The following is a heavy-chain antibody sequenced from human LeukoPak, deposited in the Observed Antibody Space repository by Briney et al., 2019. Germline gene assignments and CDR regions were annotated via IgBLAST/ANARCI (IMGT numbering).Heavy chain of an antibody. CDR3: ARNLKSPLSLAAGNYYYYMDV. V-gene: IGHV3-30*04. D-gene: IGHD6-25*01. CDR2: ISYDGSNK. J-gene: IGHJ6*03. Sequence: GGSLRLSCAASGFTFSSYAMHWVRQAPGKGLEWVAVISYDGSNKYYADSVKGRFTISRDNSKNTLYLQMNSLRSEDTAVYYCARNLKSPLSLAAGNYYYYMDVWGKGTTVTVSS. CDR1: GFTFSSYA.